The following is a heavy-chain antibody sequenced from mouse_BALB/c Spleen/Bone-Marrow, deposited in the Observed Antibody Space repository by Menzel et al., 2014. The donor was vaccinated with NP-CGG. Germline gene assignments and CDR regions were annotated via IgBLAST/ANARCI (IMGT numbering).Heavy chain of an antibody. CDR1: GFTFTDYY. CDR3: ARDKGRVFFDY. V-gene: IGHV7-3*02. CDR2: IRNKANGYTT. J-gene: IGHJ2*01. Sequence: EVQRVESGGALVYPGGSLRLSCATSGFTFTDYYMNWVRQPPGKALEWLGFIRNKANGYTTEYSASVEGRFTISRDNSQSILYLQMNTLRAEDSATYYCARDKGRVFFDYWGQGTTLTVSS.